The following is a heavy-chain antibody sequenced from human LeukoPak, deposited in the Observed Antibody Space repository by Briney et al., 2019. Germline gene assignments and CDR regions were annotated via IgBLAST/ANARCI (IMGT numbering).Heavy chain of an antibody. CDR2: IYYSGST. Sequence: SETLSLTCTVSGGSISNYYWSWIRQPPGKGLEWIGYIYYSGSTNYNPSLKSRVTISVDTSKNQFSLKLSSVTAADTAVYYCARQNGRGCDYVWGSYRPIFDYWGQGTLVTVSS. V-gene: IGHV4-59*08. J-gene: IGHJ4*02. CDR3: ARQNGRGCDYVWGSYRPIFDY. CDR1: GGSISNYY. D-gene: IGHD3-16*02.